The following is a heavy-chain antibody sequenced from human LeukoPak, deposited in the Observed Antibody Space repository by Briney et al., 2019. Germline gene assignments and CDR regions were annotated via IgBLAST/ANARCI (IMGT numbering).Heavy chain of an antibody. V-gene: IGHV3-21*01. J-gene: IGHJ5*02. Sequence: GGSLRLSCAASGFTFSTYSMNWVRQAPGKGLEWVSSISSSSSYIYYADSVKGRFTISRDNAKNSLYLQMNSLRAEDTAVYYCARIAAAGIPETWFDPWGQGTLVTVSS. CDR1: GFTFSTYS. CDR3: ARIAAAGIPETWFDP. D-gene: IGHD6-13*01. CDR2: ISSSSSYI.